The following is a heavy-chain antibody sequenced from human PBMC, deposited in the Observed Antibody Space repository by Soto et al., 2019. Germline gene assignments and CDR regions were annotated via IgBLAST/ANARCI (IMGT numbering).Heavy chain of an antibody. D-gene: IGHD1-26*01. Sequence: PGGSLRLSCAASGLTFSRYGMNWVRQAPGKGLEWVSVISGSGFKKYYADSVKGRFTISRDNSKSTVYLELNNLSAEDTAVYHCAKNQGVELVPLATVDWFDPWGQGSVVTVSS. V-gene: IGHV3-23*01. J-gene: IGHJ5*02. CDR1: GLTFSRYG. CDR2: ISGSGFKK. CDR3: AKNQGVELVPLATVDWFDP.